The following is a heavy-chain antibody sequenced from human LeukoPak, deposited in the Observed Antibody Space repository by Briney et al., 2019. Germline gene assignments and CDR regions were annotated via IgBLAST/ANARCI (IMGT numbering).Heavy chain of an antibody. Sequence: SETLSLTCSVSGDSISSSSSYWGWIRQPPGKGLEWIGSIYYSGSTYYNTSLKSRVTISVDTSKNQFSLKLSSVTAADTAVYYCARDLSSGWRYYFDYWGQGTLVTVSS. CDR1: GDSISSSSSY. CDR3: ARDLSSGWRYYFDY. CDR2: IYYSGST. V-gene: IGHV4-39*07. D-gene: IGHD6-19*01. J-gene: IGHJ4*02.